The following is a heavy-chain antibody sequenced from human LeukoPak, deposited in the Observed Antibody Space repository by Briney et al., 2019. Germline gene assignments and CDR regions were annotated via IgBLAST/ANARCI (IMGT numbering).Heavy chain of an antibody. J-gene: IGHJ4*02. CDR1: GFTFSSYW. Sequence: GGSLRLSCAASGFTFSSYWMHWVRQAPGKGLVWVSRFNSDGSSTSYADSVEGRFTISRDNAKNTLYLQMNSLRAEDTAVYYCASLPPGAFDYWGQGTLVTVSS. V-gene: IGHV3-74*01. CDR3: ASLPPGAFDY. CDR2: FNSDGSST.